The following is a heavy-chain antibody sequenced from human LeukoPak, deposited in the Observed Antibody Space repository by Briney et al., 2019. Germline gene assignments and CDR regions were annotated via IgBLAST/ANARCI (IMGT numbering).Heavy chain of an antibody. Sequence: GGSLRLSCAASAFTFSSYEMNWVRQAPGKGLEWVSYISSSGSTIYYADSVKGRFTISRDNAKNSLFLQMNSLRAEDTAVYHCARQDVTVVVTAPIDYWGQGTLVTVSS. J-gene: IGHJ4*02. CDR2: ISSSGSTI. CDR1: AFTFSSYE. V-gene: IGHV3-48*03. D-gene: IGHD2-21*02. CDR3: ARQDVTVVVTAPIDY.